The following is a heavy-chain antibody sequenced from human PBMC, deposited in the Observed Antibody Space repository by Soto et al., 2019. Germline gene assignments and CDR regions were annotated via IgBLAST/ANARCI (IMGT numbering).Heavy chain of an antibody. V-gene: IGHV1-2*04. CDR1: GYTFTGYY. D-gene: IGHD5-12*01. CDR2: INPNSGGT. CDR3: ARGEGGAAGYGDY. J-gene: IGHJ4*02. Sequence: QVQLVQSGAEVKKPGASVKVSCKASGYTFTGYYMHWVRQAPGQGLEWMGWINPNSGGTNYVQKFQGWVTMTRDTSISTAYMELSRLRSDDTAVYYCARGEGGAAGYGDYWGQGTLVTVSS.